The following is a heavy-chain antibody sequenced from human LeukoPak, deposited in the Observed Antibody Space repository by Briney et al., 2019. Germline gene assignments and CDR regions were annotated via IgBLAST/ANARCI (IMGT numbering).Heavy chain of an antibody. CDR3: ARDPGEHYDFWSGYSSYVHDAFDI. CDR2: INPNSGGT. CDR1: GYTFTSYY. Sequence: ASVKVSCKASGYTFTSYYMHWVRQAPGQGLEWMGWINPNSGGTNYAQKFQGRVTMTRDTSISTAYMELSRLRSDDTAVYYCARDPGEHYDFWSGYSSYVHDAFDIWGQGTMVTVSS. J-gene: IGHJ3*02. D-gene: IGHD3-3*01. V-gene: IGHV1-2*02.